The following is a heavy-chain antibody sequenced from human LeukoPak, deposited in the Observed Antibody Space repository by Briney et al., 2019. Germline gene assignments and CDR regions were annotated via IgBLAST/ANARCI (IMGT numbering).Heavy chain of an antibody. V-gene: IGHV1-18*01. CDR2: ISAYNGNT. CDR3: ARGRRWGSWNYYYYGMDV. CDR1: GYTFTSYG. D-gene: IGHD6-13*01. Sequence: GASVKVSCKASGYTFTSYGISWVRQAPGQGLEWMGWISAYNGNTNYAQKLQGRVTRTTDTSTSTAYMELRSLRSDDTAVYYCARGRRWGSWNYYYYGMDVWGQGTTVTVSS. J-gene: IGHJ6*02.